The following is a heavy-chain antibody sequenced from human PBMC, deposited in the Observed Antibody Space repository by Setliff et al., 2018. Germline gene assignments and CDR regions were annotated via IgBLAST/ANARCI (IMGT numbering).Heavy chain of an antibody. CDR1: GASVSGNSYY. V-gene: IGHV4-39*01. CDR3: ARHATYYYGSGNLPFDS. J-gene: IGHJ4*02. D-gene: IGHD3-10*01. Sequence: SETLSLTCTVSGASVSGNSYYWGWIRQPPGKGLEWIASTYYSGNTYYNPSLKSRVTISVDTSKSQFSLKLSSVTAADTAVYYCARHATYYYGSGNLPFDSWGQGTLVTVSS. CDR2: TYYSGNT.